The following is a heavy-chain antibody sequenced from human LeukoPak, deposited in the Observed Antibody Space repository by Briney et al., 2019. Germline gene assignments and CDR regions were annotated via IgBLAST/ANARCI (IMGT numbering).Heavy chain of an antibody. CDR1: GGSISSGGYY. D-gene: IGHD6-13*01. J-gene: IGHJ5*02. CDR2: IYYSGST. CDR3: ARDGAYSSSWYSYNWFDP. V-gene: IGHV4-31*03. Sequence: SQTLSLTCTVSGGSISSGGYYWSWIRPHPGKGLEWIGYIYYSGSTYYNPSLKSRVTISVDTSKNQISLKLSSVTAADTAVYYCARDGAYSSSWYSYNWFDPWGQGTLVTVSS.